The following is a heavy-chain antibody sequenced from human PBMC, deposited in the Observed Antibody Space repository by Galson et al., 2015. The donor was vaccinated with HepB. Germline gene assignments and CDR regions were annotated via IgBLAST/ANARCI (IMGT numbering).Heavy chain of an antibody. V-gene: IGHV1-3*01. CDR1: GYTFTSYA. Sequence: SVKVSCKASGYTFTSYAMHWVRQAPGQRLEWMGWINGGSGNTKYSQNFQGRVTITRDTSASTAYMELNSLKSEDTAVYYCARKEVGADYYFDYWGQGTLVTVSS. CDR3: ARKEVGADYYFDY. CDR2: INGGSGNT. J-gene: IGHJ4*02. D-gene: IGHD1-26*01.